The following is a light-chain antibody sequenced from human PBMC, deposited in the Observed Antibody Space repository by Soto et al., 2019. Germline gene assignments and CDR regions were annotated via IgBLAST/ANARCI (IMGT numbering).Light chain of an antibody. CDR1: QSVSGN. Sequence: EIVMTQSPATLSVSPGERATLSCRTSQSVSGNLAWYPQKPGQPPRLLIYGASIRAPGIPARFSGGGSGPEFTPTISSLQSEDFAVYYGQQYNNWPPAFGQGTKVEIK. CDR3: QQYNNWPPA. J-gene: IGKJ1*01. CDR2: GAS. V-gene: IGKV3-15*01.